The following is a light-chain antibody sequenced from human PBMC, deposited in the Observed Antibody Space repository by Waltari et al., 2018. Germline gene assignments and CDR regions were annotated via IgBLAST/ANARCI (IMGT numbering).Light chain of an antibody. CDR3: QQHPCYPFT. CDR2: YAS. Sequence: VGEKGKRTGRASQGISNYLAWYQQKPGKAPKPLIYYASNLESGVPSRFSGSGSGTDFTLTISSLPPADFATYYCQQHPCYPFTFGPGTKLAI. CDR1: QGISNY. J-gene: IGKJ3*01. V-gene: IGKV1-16*01.